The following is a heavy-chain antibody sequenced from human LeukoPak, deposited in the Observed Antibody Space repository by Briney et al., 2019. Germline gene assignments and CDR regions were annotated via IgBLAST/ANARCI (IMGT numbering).Heavy chain of an antibody. V-gene: IGHV3-53*01. CDR1: GISVSNNY. CDR2: IYSGGAT. D-gene: IGHD4/OR15-4a*01. J-gene: IGHJ4*02. Sequence: GGSLRLSCAASGISVSNNYMTWVRQAPGRGLVWVSVIYSGGATYYADSVKGRFTISRDNFKNTLYLEMTSLRVEDTAVYYCARGVLDGASDYWGQGTLVTVSS. CDR3: ARGVLDGASDY.